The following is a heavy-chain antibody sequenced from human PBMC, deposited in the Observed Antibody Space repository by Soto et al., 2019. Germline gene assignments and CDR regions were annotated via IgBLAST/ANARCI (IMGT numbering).Heavy chain of an antibody. CDR3: AKDFGDWNYSGFDY. V-gene: IGHV3-23*01. J-gene: IGHJ4*02. CDR2: ISGSGGST. Sequence: GGSLRLSCAASGFTFSSYAMSWVRQAPGKGLEWVSAISGSGGSTYYADSVKGRFTISRDNSKNTLYLQMNSLRAEDTAVYCCAKDFGDWNYSGFDYWGQGTLVTVSS. CDR1: GFTFSSYA. D-gene: IGHD1-7*01.